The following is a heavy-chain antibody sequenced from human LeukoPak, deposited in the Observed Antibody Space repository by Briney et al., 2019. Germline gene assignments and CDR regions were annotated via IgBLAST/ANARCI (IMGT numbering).Heavy chain of an antibody. CDR2: IYYSGST. J-gene: IGHJ4*02. V-gene: IGHV4-30-2*03. Sequence: SETLSLTCAVSGGSISSGGYSWSWIRQPPGKGLERIGYIYYSGSTYYNPSLKSRVTISVDTSKNQFSLKLSSVTAADTAVYYCARQIGRITMVRGVKYHYSEFDYWGQGTLVTVSS. CDR3: ARQIGRITMVRGVKYHYSEFDY. CDR1: GGSISSGGYS. D-gene: IGHD3-10*01.